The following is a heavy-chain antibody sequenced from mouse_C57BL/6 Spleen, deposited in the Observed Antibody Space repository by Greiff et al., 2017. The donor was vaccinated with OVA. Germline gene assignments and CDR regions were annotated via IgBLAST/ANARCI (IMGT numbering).Heavy chain of an antibody. CDR2: IYPGSGST. CDR3: ARSGYDYDGGDAMDY. CDR1: GYTFTSYW. V-gene: IGHV1-55*01. J-gene: IGHJ4*01. Sequence: QVQLQQPGAELVKPGASVKMSCKASGYTFTSYWITWVKQRPGQGLEWIGDIYPGSGSTNYNEKFKSKATLTVDTSSSTAYMQLSSLTSEDSAVYYCARSGYDYDGGDAMDYWGQGTSVTVSS. D-gene: IGHD2-4*01.